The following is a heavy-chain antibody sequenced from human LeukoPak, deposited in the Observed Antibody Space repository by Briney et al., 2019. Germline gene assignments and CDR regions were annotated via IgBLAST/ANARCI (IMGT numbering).Heavy chain of an antibody. Sequence: GGSLRLSCAASGFTFSSYSMNWVRQAPGKGLEWVSSISSSSYIYYADSVKGRFTISRDNSKNTLYLQMNSLRAEDTAVYYCAKASVVTAIPFDYWGQGTLVTVSS. CDR3: AKASVVTAIPFDY. J-gene: IGHJ4*02. V-gene: IGHV3-21*04. CDR2: ISSSSYI. D-gene: IGHD2-21*02. CDR1: GFTFSSYS.